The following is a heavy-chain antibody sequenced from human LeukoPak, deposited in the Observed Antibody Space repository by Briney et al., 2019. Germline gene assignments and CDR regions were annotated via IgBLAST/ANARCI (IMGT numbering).Heavy chain of an antibody. CDR3: AIRGYSYGPNRMGDYYYGMDV. CDR2: ISGSGGST. CDR1: GFTFSSYA. Sequence: GGSLRLSCAASGFTFSSYAMSWVRQAPGKGLEWVSAISGSGGSTYYADSVKGRFTISRDNSKNTLYLQMNSLRAEDTAVYYCAIRGYSYGPNRMGDYYYGMDVWGQGTTVTVSS. D-gene: IGHD5-18*01. J-gene: IGHJ6*02. V-gene: IGHV3-23*01.